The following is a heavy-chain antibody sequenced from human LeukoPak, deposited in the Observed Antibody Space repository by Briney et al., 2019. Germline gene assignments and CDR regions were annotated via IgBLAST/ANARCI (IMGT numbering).Heavy chain of an antibody. CDR1: GVSISSGGYY. V-gene: IGHV4-31*03. J-gene: IGHJ4*02. CDR2: IYYSGST. D-gene: IGHD3-3*01. CDR3: ASVYYDPPHYFDY. Sequence: SETLSLTCTVSGVSISSGGYYWSWIRQHPGKGLEWIGYIYYSGSTYYNPSLKSRVTISVDTSKNQFSLKLSSVTAADTAVCYCASVYYDPPHYFDYWGQGTLVTVSS.